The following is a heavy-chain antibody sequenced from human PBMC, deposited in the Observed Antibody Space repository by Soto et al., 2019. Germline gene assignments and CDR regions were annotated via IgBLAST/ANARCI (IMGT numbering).Heavy chain of an antibody. D-gene: IGHD2-2*01. CDR2: IDPSDSYT. CDR3: ARQGLGVVVPAASDYWYFDL. J-gene: IGHJ2*01. V-gene: IGHV5-10-1*01. CDR1: GYSFTSYW. Sequence: GESLKISCKGSGYSFTSYWISWVRQMPGKGLEWMGRIDPSDSYTNYSPSFQGHVTISADKSISTAYLQWSSLKASDTAMYYCARQGLGVVVPAASDYWYFDLWGRGTLVTVSS.